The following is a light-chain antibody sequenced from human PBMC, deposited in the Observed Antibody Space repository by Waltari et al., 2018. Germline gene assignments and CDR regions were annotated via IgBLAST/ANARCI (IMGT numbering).Light chain of an antibody. J-gene: IGLJ3*02. CDR2: GNT. Sequence: QSVLTQPPSVSGAPGQRVTISCPGSDSNIGAGYDVHWYKQLPGTAPKLLIYGNTNRPSGVPDRFSGSKSGTSGSLAITGLQAEDEAYYYCQSYDRSLTGSWVFGGGTKLTV. CDR3: QSYDRSLTGSWV. CDR1: DSNIGAGYD. V-gene: IGLV1-40*01.